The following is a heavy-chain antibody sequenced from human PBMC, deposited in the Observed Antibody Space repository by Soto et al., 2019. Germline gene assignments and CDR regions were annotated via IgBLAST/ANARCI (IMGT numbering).Heavy chain of an antibody. J-gene: IGHJ3*02. CDR3: ARQVLLWFGEFNDAFDI. D-gene: IGHD3-10*01. CDR1: GGSISSSSYY. V-gene: IGHV4-39*01. Sequence: PSETLSLTCTVSGGSISSSSYYWGWNRQPPGKGLEWIGSIYYSGSTYYNPSLKSRVTISVDTSKNQFSLKLSSVTAADTAVYYCARQVLLWFGEFNDAFDIWGQGTMVTVSS. CDR2: IYYSGST.